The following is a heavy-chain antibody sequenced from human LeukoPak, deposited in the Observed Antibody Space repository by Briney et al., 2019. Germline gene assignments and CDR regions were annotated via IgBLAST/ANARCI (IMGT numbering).Heavy chain of an antibody. CDR1: GFTFRNFA. V-gene: IGHV3-23*01. D-gene: IGHD2-21*02. CDR3: AKDLTYFDY. Sequence: GSLRLSCAASGFTFRNFAMSWVRQAPGKGLEWVSSISGSGANSYYADSVKGRFIISRDNSKNTLYLQMNSLRAEDTAVYYCAKDLTYFDYWGQGTLVTVSS. J-gene: IGHJ4*02. CDR2: ISGSGANS.